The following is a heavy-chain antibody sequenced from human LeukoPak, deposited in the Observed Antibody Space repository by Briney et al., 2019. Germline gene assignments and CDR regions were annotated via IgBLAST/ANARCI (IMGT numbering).Heavy chain of an antibody. Sequence: GASVKVSCKASGYTFTSYGITWVRQAPGQGLEWMGWITHCNGNTNYAQNLQGRVTMTTDTSTSTAYMELRSLRSDDTAVYYCARWYCSSTSCYAGAFDIWGQGTMVTVSS. CDR1: GYTFTSYG. D-gene: IGHD2-2*01. CDR3: ARWYCSSTSCYAGAFDI. CDR2: ITHCNGNT. J-gene: IGHJ3*02. V-gene: IGHV1-18*04.